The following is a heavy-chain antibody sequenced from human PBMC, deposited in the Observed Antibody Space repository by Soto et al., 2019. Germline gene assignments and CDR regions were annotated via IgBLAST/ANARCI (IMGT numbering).Heavy chain of an antibody. J-gene: IGHJ5*02. CDR3: ARDPSLYSRSGYSGGPQNWFDP. D-gene: IGHD6-13*01. V-gene: IGHV6-1*01. CDR2: TYYRSKWYN. CDR1: GDSVSSNSAA. Sequence: SQTLSLTCAISGDSVSSNSAAWNWIRQSPSRGLEWLGRTYYRSKWYNDYAVSVKSRITINPDTSKNQFSLQLNSVTPEDTAVYHCARDPSLYSRSGYSGGPQNWFDPWGQGHLVTVSS.